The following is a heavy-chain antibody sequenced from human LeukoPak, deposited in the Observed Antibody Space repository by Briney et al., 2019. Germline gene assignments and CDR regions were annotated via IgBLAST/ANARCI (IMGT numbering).Heavy chain of an antibody. D-gene: IGHD3-10*01. CDR1: GFTFSSYS. J-gene: IGHJ4*02. CDR2: ISSSSSTI. CDR3: ARESHYYGPGSYLGDY. V-gene: IGHV3-48*04. Sequence: GGSLRLSCAASGFTFSSYSMNWVRQAPGKGLEWVSYISSSSSTIYYADSVKGRFTISRDNAKNSLYLQMNSLRAEDTAVYYCARESHYYGPGSYLGDYWGQGTLVTVSS.